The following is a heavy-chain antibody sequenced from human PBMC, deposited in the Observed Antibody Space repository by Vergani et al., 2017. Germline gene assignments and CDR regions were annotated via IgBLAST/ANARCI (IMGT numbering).Heavy chain of an antibody. CDR1: GYPISSGYY. V-gene: IGHV4-38-2*01. CDR3: ARHYYDSSGYYFDY. Sequence: QVQLQESGPGLVKPSETLSLTFAVSGYPISSGYYWGWIRQPPGKGLEWIGSIYHSGSTYYNPSVKSRFTISVDTSKNQFSLKLSSVTAADTAVYYCARHYYDSSGYYFDYWGQGTLVTVSS. CDR2: IYHSGST. J-gene: IGHJ4*02. D-gene: IGHD3-22*01.